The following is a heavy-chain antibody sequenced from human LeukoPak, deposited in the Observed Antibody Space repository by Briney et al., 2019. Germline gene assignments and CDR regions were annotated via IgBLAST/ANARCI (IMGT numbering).Heavy chain of an antibody. Sequence: SVKVSCKASGGTFSGYAISWVRQAPGQGLEWMGRIIPILGIANYAQKFQGRVTITADKSTSTAYMELSSLRSEDTAVYYCARGVYCSGGSCSEYFQHWGQGTLVTVSS. J-gene: IGHJ1*01. D-gene: IGHD2-15*01. CDR3: ARGVYCSGGSCSEYFQH. CDR1: GGTFSGYA. CDR2: IIPILGIA. V-gene: IGHV1-69*04.